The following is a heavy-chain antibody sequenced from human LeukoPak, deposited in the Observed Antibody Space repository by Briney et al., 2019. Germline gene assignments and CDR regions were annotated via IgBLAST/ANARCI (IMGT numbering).Heavy chain of an antibody. CDR1: GYTFTGYY. D-gene: IGHD5-24*01. Sequence: GASVKVSCKASGYTFTGYYMHWVRQAPGQGLEWMGRINPNSGGTDYAQKFQGRVTMTRDTSISTAYRELSRLRSEDTPVYYCARSRDGYNFRAFDYWGQGNLVTVP. CDR2: INPNSGGT. CDR3: ARSRDGYNFRAFDY. V-gene: IGHV1-2*06. J-gene: IGHJ4*02.